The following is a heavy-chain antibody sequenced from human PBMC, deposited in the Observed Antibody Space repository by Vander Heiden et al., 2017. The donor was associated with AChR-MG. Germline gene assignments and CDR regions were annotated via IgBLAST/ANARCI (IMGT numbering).Heavy chain of an antibody. CDR1: GSTFTNYG. Sequence: QVQLVQSGAEVKKPGSSVMVSCKASGSTFTNYGIGWGRQAPGQGLEYVGWISAYNGKTNYAQKFQGRVTMTTDTSTTTVYMDLRSLRSDDTAVYYCARDPDSSNYYYVYWGQGTLVTVSS. V-gene: IGHV1-18*01. D-gene: IGHD2-2*01. J-gene: IGHJ4*02. CDR2: ISAYNGKT. CDR3: ARDPDSSNYYYVY.